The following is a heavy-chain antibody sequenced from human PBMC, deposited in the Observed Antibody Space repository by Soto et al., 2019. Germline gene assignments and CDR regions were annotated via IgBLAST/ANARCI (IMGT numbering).Heavy chain of an antibody. CDR1: GASIGTNNW. Sequence: SETLSLTCAVSGASIGTNNWWSWVRQPPGKGLEWIGEGYHSGTTNCNPSLKSRVTISIDKSKNQFSLTLTSMTAADTALYYCAVPGRGDFDYWSQGTLVTVYS. J-gene: IGHJ4*02. D-gene: IGHD5-12*01. CDR3: AVPGRGDFDY. CDR2: GYHSGTT. V-gene: IGHV4-4*02.